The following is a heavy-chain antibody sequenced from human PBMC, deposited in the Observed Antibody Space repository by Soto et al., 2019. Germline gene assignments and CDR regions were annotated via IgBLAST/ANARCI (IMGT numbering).Heavy chain of an antibody. Sequence: EVQLLESGGGLVQPGGSLRLSCAASGFSFDNYALSWVRQAPGKGLEWLSVVSSSGGSTYYADSVKGRFTISRDNSKNALYLQMSSLRAEDTAVYYCAKDVPGTYHRDSSSYSGEWGQGTLVIVSS. V-gene: IGHV3-23*01. D-gene: IGHD3-22*01. J-gene: IGHJ4*02. CDR1: GFSFDNYA. CDR3: AKDVPGTYHRDSSSYSGE. CDR2: VSSSGGST.